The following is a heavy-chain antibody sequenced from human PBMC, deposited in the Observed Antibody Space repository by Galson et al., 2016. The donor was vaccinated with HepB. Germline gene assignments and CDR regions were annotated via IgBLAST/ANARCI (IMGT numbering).Heavy chain of an antibody. J-gene: IGHJ4*02. D-gene: IGHD3-10*01. V-gene: IGHV3-33*01. Sequence: SLRLSCAASGFTFSNYAIHWVRQTPGQGLEWVAVIWYDGSNKYYSDSVRGQFTISRDNSKNTSYLQMNSLRAADTAVYYCVRARGSYASGLGHWGQGTLVTVSS. CDR1: GFTFSNYA. CDR3: VRARGSYASGLGH. CDR2: IWYDGSNK.